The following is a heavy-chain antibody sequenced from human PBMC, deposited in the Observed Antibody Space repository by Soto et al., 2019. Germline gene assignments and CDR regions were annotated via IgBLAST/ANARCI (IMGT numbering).Heavy chain of an antibody. Sequence: SETLSLTCTVSGGSISSSSYYWGWIRQPPGKGLEWIGSIYYSGSTYYNPSLKSRVTISVDTSKNQFSLKLSSVTAADTAVYYCARHAYCSGGSCFDYWGQGTLVTVSS. V-gene: IGHV4-39*01. CDR3: ARHAYCSGGSCFDY. CDR2: IYYSGST. J-gene: IGHJ4*02. CDR1: GGSISSSSYY. D-gene: IGHD2-15*01.